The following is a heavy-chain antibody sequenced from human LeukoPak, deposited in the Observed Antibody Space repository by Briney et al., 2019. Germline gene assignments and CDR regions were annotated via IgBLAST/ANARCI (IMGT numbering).Heavy chain of an antibody. Sequence: RGSRRLSCAASGFTFSSYAMSWVRQVPGKGLEWVSAISGSGGSTYYADSVKGRFTISRDNSKNTLYLQMNSLRAEDTAVYYCAKGGSGSYPLYFDYWGQGALVTVSS. CDR2: ISGSGGST. CDR1: GFTFSSYA. D-gene: IGHD1-26*01. V-gene: IGHV3-23*01. CDR3: AKGGSGSYPLYFDY. J-gene: IGHJ4*02.